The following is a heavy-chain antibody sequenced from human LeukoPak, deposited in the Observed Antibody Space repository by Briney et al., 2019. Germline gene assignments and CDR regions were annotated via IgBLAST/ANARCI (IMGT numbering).Heavy chain of an antibody. V-gene: IGHV1-24*01. CDR1: GYTLTELS. D-gene: IGHD1-26*01. CDR2: LDPEDGEM. J-gene: IGHJ4*02. Sequence: GASVKVSCKVSGYTLTELSLHWVRQAPRKGLEWMGGLDPEDGEMIYSQKFQGRVTMTEDTSTDIAYMEMSSLRSEDTAVYYCATGRTKWDLLNYWGQGTLVTVSS. CDR3: ATGRTKWDLLNY.